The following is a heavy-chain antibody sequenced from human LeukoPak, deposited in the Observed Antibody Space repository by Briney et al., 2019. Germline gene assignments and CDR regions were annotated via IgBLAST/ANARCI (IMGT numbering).Heavy chain of an antibody. J-gene: IGHJ5*02. CDR3: ARERPYCSSTSCYSRWFDP. CDR1: GYTFTGYY. D-gene: IGHD2-2*01. CDR2: INPNSGGT. Sequence: GASVKVSCKASGYTFTGYYMHWVRQAPGQGLEWMGWINPNSGGTNYAQKFQGRVTMTRDTSISTAYVELSRLRSDDTAVYYCARERPYCSSTSCYSRWFDPWGQGTLVTVSS. V-gene: IGHV1-2*02.